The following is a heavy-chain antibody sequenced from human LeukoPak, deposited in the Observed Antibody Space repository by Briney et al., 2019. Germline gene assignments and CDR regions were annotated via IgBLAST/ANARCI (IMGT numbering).Heavy chain of an antibody. J-gene: IGHJ4*02. CDR1: GGSFSDYY. Sequence: SETLSLTCAVYGGSFSDYYWGWVRQPPGKGLEWIGEINHSGSTNYNPSLKSRVTISVDTSKNQFSLRLSSVTAADTAVYYCAGSSVIGLDYWAREPWSPSPQ. CDR2: INHSGST. CDR3: AGSSVIGLDY. V-gene: IGHV4-34*01. D-gene: IGHD4-11*01.